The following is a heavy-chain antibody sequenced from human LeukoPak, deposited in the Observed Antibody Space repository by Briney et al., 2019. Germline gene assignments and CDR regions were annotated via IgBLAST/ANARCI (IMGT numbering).Heavy chain of an antibody. CDR1: NGSFIGYH. V-gene: IGHV4-34*01. D-gene: IGHD3-16*01. J-gene: IGHJ5*02. Sequence: PSETLSLTCGVHNGSFIGYHWSWIRQPPGKGLEWIGEINHGGFTNYNPSLKSRVTMSVDASKKQFSLNLSSVTAADTAIYYCARLMIGVRFDPWGQGTLVTVSS. CDR3: ARLMIGVRFDP. CDR2: INHGGFT.